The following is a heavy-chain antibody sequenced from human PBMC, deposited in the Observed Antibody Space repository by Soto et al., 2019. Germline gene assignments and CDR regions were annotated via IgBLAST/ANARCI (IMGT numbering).Heavy chain of an antibody. V-gene: IGHV2-5*02. CDR2: IYWDDDQ. CDR3: AHVLGYCSGGSCYSGTSDY. CDR1: GFSLTTRGVS. Sequence: QITLKESGPTLVKPTQPLTLTCTFSGFSLTTRGVSVVWIRQPPGKALEWLALIYWDDDQRYSPSLKSRLTITKDASKNQVVLTMTNMDPVDTATYYCAHVLGYCSGGSCYSGTSDYWGQVTLVTVSS. J-gene: IGHJ4*02. D-gene: IGHD2-15*01.